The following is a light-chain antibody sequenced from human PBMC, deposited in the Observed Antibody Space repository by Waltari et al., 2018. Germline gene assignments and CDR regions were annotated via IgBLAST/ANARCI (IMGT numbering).Light chain of an antibody. CDR1: PSVLYSSNNKNY. CDR3: QQYYSTPRT. Sequence: DIVMTQSPDSLALSLGERATINCKSSPSVLYSSNNKNYLAWYQQKPGQPPKLLIYWASTRESGVPDRFSGSGSGTDFTLTISSLQAEDVAVYYCQQYYSTPRTFGQGTKVEIK. J-gene: IGKJ1*01. CDR2: WAS. V-gene: IGKV4-1*01.